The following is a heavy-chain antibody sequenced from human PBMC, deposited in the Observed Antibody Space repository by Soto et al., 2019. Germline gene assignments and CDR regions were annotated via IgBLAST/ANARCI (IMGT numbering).Heavy chain of an antibody. D-gene: IGHD2-2*01. CDR3: ARGGLGYCSSTSCCGFDY. CDR2: IIPILGIA. Sequence: QVQLVQSGAEVKKPGSSVKVSCKASGGTFSSYTISWVRQAPGQGLEWMGRIIPILGIANYAQKFQGRVTITADKITSTAYMELSSLRSEDTAVYYCARGGLGYCSSTSCCGFDYWGQGTLVTVSS. J-gene: IGHJ4*02. V-gene: IGHV1-69*02. CDR1: GGTFSSYT.